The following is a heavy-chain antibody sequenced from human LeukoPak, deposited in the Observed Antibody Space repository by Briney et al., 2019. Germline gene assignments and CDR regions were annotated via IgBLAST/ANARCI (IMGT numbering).Heavy chain of an antibody. CDR3: ARDSSGWHFDY. V-gene: IGHV3-30*03. CDR1: GFTFSSND. CDR2: ISYDGGNK. D-gene: IGHD6-19*01. Sequence: GGSLRLSCAASGFTFSSNDIHWVRQAPGKGLEWVVVISYDGGNKYYADSVKGRFAISRDNSKNTLYLQMNSLRAEDTAVYYCARDSSGWHFDYWGQGTLVTVSS. J-gene: IGHJ4*02.